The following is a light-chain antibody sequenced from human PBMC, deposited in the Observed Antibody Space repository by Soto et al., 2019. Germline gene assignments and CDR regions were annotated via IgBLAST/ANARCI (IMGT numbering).Light chain of an antibody. CDR1: SSDVCAYDY. J-gene: IGLJ1*01. V-gene: IGLV2-14*03. CDR2: EVS. Sequence: QSVLTQPASVSGSPGQSITISCTGTSSDVCAYDYVSWYQQHPDKAPKLMIYEVSNRPSGVSNRFSGSKSVNTATLTISGIQAEDEADYYCSSYTSSSTRVFGTGTKLTVL. CDR3: SSYTSSSTRV.